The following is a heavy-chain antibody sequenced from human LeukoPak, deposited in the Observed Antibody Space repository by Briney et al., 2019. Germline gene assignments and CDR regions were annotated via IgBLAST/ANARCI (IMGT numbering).Heavy chain of an antibody. CDR3: ARTIAVAGPFDY. D-gene: IGHD6-19*01. CDR1: GFTFSSYA. CDR2: ISYDGSNK. Sequence: GRSLRLSCAASGFTFSSYAMHWVRQAPGKGLEWVAVISYDGSNKYYADSVKGRFTISRDNSKNTRYLQMNSLRAEDTAVYYCARTIAVAGPFDYWGQGTLVTVSS. J-gene: IGHJ4*02. V-gene: IGHV3-30-3*01.